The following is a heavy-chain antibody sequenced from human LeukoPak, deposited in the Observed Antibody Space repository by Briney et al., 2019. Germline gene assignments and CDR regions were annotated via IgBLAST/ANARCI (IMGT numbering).Heavy chain of an antibody. D-gene: IGHD3-10*01. CDR2: IYYSGST. J-gene: IGHJ4*02. CDR1: GGSVSSGSYY. CDR3: ARDMVRGPLDY. V-gene: IGHV4-61*01. Sequence: SGTLCLTCTVSGGSVSSGSYYWGWIRQPPGKGLEWIGYIYYSGSTNYNPSLKSRVTISVDTSKNQFSLKLSSVTAADTAVYYCARDMVRGPLDYWGQGTLVTVSS.